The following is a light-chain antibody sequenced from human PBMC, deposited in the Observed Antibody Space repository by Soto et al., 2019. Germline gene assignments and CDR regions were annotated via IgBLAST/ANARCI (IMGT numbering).Light chain of an antibody. CDR3: GAWDSGLNGVL. CDR1: SAKIGNSY. CDR2: DNN. Sequence: QAVVTQPPSVSAAPGQKVTISCSGSSAKIGNSYVSWYQQLPGTTPRLLIYDNNERPSGIPDRFSGSKSGTSATLGITGLQTGDEADYYCGAWDSGLNGVLFGGGTQLTVL. J-gene: IGLJ3*02. V-gene: IGLV1-51*01.